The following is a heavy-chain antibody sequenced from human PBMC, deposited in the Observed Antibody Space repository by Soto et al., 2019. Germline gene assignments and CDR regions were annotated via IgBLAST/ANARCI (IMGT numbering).Heavy chain of an antibody. V-gene: IGHV1-69*12. D-gene: IGHD2-15*01. CDR2: IIPIFGTA. CDR3: ARGGVVVAATVYGMDV. Sequence: QVQLVQSGAEVKKPGSSVKVSCKASGGTFSSYAISWVRQAPGQGLEWMGGIIPIFGTANYAQKFQGRVTRAADESTSTAYMELSSLRSEDTAVYYCARGGVVVAATVYGMDVWGQGTTVTVSS. CDR1: GGTFSSYA. J-gene: IGHJ6*02.